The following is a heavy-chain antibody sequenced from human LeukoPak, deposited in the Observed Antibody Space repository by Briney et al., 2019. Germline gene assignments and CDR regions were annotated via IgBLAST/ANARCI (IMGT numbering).Heavy chain of an antibody. D-gene: IGHD3-3*01. J-gene: IGHJ3*02. Sequence: ASVKVSCKASGYTFTSYGISWVRQAPGQGLEWMGWISAYNGNTNYAQKLQGRVTMTTDTSTSTAYMELRSLRSDDTAVYYCARDHYDHDNPGHAFDIWGQGTMVTVSS. CDR3: ARDHYDHDNPGHAFDI. CDR2: ISAYNGNT. CDR1: GYTFTSYG. V-gene: IGHV1-18*01.